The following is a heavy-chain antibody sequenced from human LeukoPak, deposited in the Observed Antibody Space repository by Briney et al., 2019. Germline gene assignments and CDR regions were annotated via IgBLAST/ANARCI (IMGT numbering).Heavy chain of an antibody. V-gene: IGHV3-30*18. J-gene: IGHJ4*02. CDR3: AKNRQVVVVITYFDY. CDR2: ISYDGSNK. CDR1: GFTFSSYG. Sequence: GGSLRLSCAASGFTFSSYGMHWARQAPGKGLEWVAVISYDGSNKYYADSVKGRFTISRDNSKNTLYLQMNSLRAEETAVYYCAKNRQVVVVITYFDYWGQGTLVTVSS. D-gene: IGHD3-22*01.